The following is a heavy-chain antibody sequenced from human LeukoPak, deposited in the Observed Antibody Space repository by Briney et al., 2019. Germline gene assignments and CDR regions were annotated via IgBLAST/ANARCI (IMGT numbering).Heavy chain of an antibody. J-gene: IGHJ3*02. CDR1: GFTFSHCS. CDR3: ASETRRAYSYGSPTDGFDI. D-gene: IGHD5-18*01. V-gene: IGHV3-21*01. Sequence: GGSLRLSCAASGFTFSHCSMNWARQAPGKVLECVSSISSSSSYIYYADSVKGRFTISRDNAKNSLYLQLNSLRAEDTAVYYGASETRRAYSYGSPTDGFDIWGQGPMVTVSS. CDR2: ISSSSSYI.